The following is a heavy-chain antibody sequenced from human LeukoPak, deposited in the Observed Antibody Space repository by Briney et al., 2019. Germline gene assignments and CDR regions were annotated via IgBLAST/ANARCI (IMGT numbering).Heavy chain of an antibody. CDR1: GFTFSSYA. CDR3: AREYMGGKGDY. D-gene: IGHD1-1*01. Sequence: GRSLRLSCAASGFTFSSYAMHWVRQAPGKGLEWVAVISYDGSNKYYADSVKGRFTISRDNSKNTLYLQMNSLRAEDTAVYYCAREYMGGKGDYWGQGTLVTASS. J-gene: IGHJ4*02. CDR2: ISYDGSNK. V-gene: IGHV3-30*04.